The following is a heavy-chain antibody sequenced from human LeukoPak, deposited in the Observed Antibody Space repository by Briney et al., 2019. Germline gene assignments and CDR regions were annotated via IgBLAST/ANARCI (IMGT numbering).Heavy chain of an antibody. CDR3: ARTGDIVVVPTVYYYYYYGMDV. J-gene: IGHJ6*02. CDR1: GYTFTGYY. Sequence: ASVKVSCKASGYTFTGYYMHWVRQAPGQGFEWMGWINPNSGGTNYAQKFQGRVTMTRDTSISTAYMELSRLRSDDTAVYYCARTGDIVVVPTVYYYYYYGMDVWGQGTTVTVSS. D-gene: IGHD2-15*01. CDR2: INPNSGGT. V-gene: IGHV1-2*02.